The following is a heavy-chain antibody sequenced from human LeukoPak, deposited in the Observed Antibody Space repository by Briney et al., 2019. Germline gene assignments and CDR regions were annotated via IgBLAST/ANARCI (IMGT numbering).Heavy chain of an antibody. V-gene: IGHV4-59*08. CDR3: ARHGTLGSITYPLDY. CDR2: IYYSGST. D-gene: IGHD7-27*01. J-gene: IGHJ4*02. Sequence: PSETLSLTCTVSGGSISSYYWSWIRQAPGKGLEWIGNIYYSGSTNYNPSLKSRVTISVDTSKNQFSLTLSSVTAADTAVYYCARHGTLGSITYPLDYWGQGTLVTVSS. CDR1: GGSISSYY.